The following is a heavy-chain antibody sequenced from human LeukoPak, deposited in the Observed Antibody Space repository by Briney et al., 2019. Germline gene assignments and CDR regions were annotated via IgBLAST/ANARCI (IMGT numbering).Heavy chain of an antibody. CDR2: IYYSGST. J-gene: IGHJ4*02. D-gene: IGHD1-26*01. CDR3: ARGLGSGSYTFDY. V-gene: IGHV4-59*01. Sequence: SETLSLTCTVSGGSISSYYWSWIRQPPGKGLEWIGYIYYSGSTNYNPSLKSRVTISVDTSKNQLSLKLSSVTAADTAVYYCARGLGSGSYTFDYWGQGTLVTVSS. CDR1: GGSISSYY.